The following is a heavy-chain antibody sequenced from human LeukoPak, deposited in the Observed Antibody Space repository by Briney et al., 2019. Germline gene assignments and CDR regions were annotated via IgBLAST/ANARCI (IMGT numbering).Heavy chain of an antibody. CDR1: GFTFSSYS. J-gene: IGHJ6*02. Sequence: PGGSLRLSCAASGFTFSSYSMSWVRQAPGKGLEWVSAISGSGGSTYYADSVKGRFTISRDNSKNTLYLQMNSLRAEDTAVYYCAKDQVAAAGTGLMDVWGQGTTVTVSS. CDR3: AKDQVAAAGTGLMDV. CDR2: ISGSGGST. V-gene: IGHV3-23*01. D-gene: IGHD6-13*01.